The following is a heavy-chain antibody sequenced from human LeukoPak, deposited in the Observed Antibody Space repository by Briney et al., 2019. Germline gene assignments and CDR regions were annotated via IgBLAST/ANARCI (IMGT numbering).Heavy chain of an antibody. J-gene: IGHJ4*02. D-gene: IGHD3-22*01. CDR2: IIPILGIA. Sequence: ASVKVSCKASGGTFSSYAISWVRQAPGQGLEWMGRIIPILGIANYAQKFQGRVTITADKSTSTAYMELSSLRSEDTAVYYCARESPYYYDSSGYHLGNYFDYWGQGTLVTVSS. CDR3: ARESPYYYDSSGYHLGNYFDY. V-gene: IGHV1-69*04. CDR1: GGTFSSYA.